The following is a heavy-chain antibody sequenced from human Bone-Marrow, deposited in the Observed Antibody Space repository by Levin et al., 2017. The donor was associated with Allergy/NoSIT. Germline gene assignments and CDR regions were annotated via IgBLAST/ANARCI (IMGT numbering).Heavy chain of an antibody. V-gene: IGHV3-7*01. CDR1: GFTFSKSW. J-gene: IGHJ4*02. Sequence: GESLKISCTASGFTFSKSWMNWVRQAPGEGLEWVATIKPDGSYKTYVDSVRGRFTISRDNAKNSLYLQMDSLRADDTAVYFCARADYYMSDYWGQGTLVSVSS. D-gene: IGHD3-10*01. CDR3: ARADYYMSDY. CDR2: IKPDGSYK.